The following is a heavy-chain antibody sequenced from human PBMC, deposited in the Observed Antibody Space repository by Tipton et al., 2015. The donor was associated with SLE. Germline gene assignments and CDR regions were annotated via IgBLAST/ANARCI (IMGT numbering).Heavy chain of an antibody. D-gene: IGHD3-10*01. CDR1: GFTFSSYA. CDR3: AKSVSYYGSGSYFDY. Sequence: SLRLSCAASGFTFSSYAMSWVRQAPGKGLEWVSAISGSGGSTYYADSVKGRFTISRDNSKNTLYLQMNSLRAEDTAVYYCAKSVSYYGSGSYFDYWGQGTLVTVSS. J-gene: IGHJ4*02. CDR2: ISGSGGST. V-gene: IGHV3-23*01.